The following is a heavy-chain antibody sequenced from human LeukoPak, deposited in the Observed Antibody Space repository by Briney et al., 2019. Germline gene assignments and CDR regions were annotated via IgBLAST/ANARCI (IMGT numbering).Heavy chain of an antibody. CDR3: ARNHDSSGYYLSY. V-gene: IGHV3-23*01. CDR1: GFTFSTYA. CDR2: IRGSGGST. J-gene: IGHJ4*02. Sequence: GGLRLSCAASGFTFSTYAMSWVRQAPGKGLEWVSGIRGSGGSTYYADSVKGRFTISRDNSKNTLCLQMNSLRAEDTAVYYCARNHDSSGYYLSYWGQGTLVTVSS. D-gene: IGHD3-22*01.